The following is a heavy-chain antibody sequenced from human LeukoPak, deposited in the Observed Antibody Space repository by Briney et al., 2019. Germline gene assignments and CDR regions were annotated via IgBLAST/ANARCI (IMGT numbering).Heavy chain of an antibody. CDR2: ISSSSSYI. CDR1: GFTFSSYS. CDR3: ARETNYDILTGYYKSDAFDI. D-gene: IGHD3-9*01. V-gene: IGHV3-21*01. Sequence: GGSLRLSCAASGFTFSSYSMNGVRQAPGKGLEWVSSISSSSSYIHYADSVKGRFTISRDNAKNSLYLQMNSLRAEDTAVYYCARETNYDILTGYYKSDAFDIWGQGTMVTVSS. J-gene: IGHJ3*02.